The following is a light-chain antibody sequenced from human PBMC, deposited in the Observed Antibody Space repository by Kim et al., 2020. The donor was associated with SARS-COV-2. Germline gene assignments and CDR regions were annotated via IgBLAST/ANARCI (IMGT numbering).Light chain of an antibody. CDR1: YY. Sequence: YYATWYQQKPGQAPVLVIYGKNNRPSGIPDRLSGSTSGNTASLTITGAQAEDEADYFCSSRDSSGNHVLFGGGTQLTVL. CDR3: SSRDSSGNHVL. CDR2: GKN. V-gene: IGLV3-19*01. J-gene: IGLJ2*01.